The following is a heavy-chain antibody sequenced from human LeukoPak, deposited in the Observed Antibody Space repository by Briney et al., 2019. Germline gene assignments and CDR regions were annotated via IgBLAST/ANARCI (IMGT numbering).Heavy chain of an antibody. CDR2: IYTSGST. CDR1: GGSISSGSYY. V-gene: IGHV4-61*02. CDR3: ARHPGYYYYYMDV. Sequence: PSETLSLTCTVSGGSISSGSYYWSWIRQPAGKGLEWIGRIYTSGSTNYNPSPKSRVTISVDTSKNQFSLKLSSVTAADTAVYYCARHPGYYYYYMDVWGKGTTVTISS. J-gene: IGHJ6*03.